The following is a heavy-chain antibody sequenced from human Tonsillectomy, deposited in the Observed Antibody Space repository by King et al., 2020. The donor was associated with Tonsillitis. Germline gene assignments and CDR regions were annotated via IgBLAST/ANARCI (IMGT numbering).Heavy chain of an antibody. CDR1: SGSISSYY. Sequence: QLQESGPGLVKPSETLSLTCSVSSGSISSYYWSWIRQPPGKGLEWIGYIYYIGSTNYNPSLKSRVTISIDTSENQFSLRLSSVTAADTAVYYCASEGYVACDIGGQETRVTVSS. J-gene: IGHJ3*02. D-gene: IGHD2-15*01. CDR3: ASEGYVACDI. CDR2: IYYIGST. V-gene: IGHV4-59*01.